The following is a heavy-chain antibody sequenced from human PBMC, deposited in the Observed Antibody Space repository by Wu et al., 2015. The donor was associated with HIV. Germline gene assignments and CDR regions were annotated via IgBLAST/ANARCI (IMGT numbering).Heavy chain of an antibody. D-gene: IGHD4-17*01. CDR2: IIPIFGTT. Sequence: QVQLVQSGAEVKKPGSSVKVSCKASGGTFSTYAVSWVRQAPGQGLEWMGGIIPIFGTTNYAQKFQGRVTITADESTSTAYMELNSLRSEDTAKYYCARGGTVTTDAFDIWGQGTMVTVSS. CDR1: GGTFSTYA. J-gene: IGHJ3*02. CDR3: ARGGTVTTDAFDI. V-gene: IGHV1-69*12.